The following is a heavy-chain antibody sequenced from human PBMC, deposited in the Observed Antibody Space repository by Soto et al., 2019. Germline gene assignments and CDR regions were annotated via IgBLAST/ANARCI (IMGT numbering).Heavy chain of an antibody. CDR1: GYTFTGYY. V-gene: IGHV1-2*04. D-gene: IGHD2-2*01. Sequence: ASVKVSCKASGYTFTGYYMHWVRQAPGQGLEWMGWINPNSGGTNYAQKFQGWVTMTRDTSISTAYMELSRLRSDDTAVYYCATTTPENLEYHCSSTSCYGGMDVWGQGTTVTVSS. CDR3: ATTTPENLEYHCSSTSCYGGMDV. CDR2: INPNSGGT. J-gene: IGHJ6*02.